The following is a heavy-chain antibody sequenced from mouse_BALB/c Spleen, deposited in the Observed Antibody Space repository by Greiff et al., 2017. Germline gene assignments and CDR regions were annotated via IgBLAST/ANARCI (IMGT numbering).Heavy chain of an antibody. CDR1: GFNIKDTY. CDR2: IDPANGNT. D-gene: IGHD2-14*01. Sequence: EVQLQQSGAELVKPGASVKLSCTASGFNIKDTYMHWVKQRPEQGLEWIGRIDPANGNTKYDPKFQGKATITADTSSNTAYLQLSSLTSEDTAVYYCARSGYYRYGGYYAMDYWGQGTSVTVSS. J-gene: IGHJ4*01. V-gene: IGHV14-3*02. CDR3: ARSGYYRYGGYYAMDY.